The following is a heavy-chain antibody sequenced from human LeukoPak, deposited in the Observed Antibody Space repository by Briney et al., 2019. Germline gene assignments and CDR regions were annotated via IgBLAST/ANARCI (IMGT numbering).Heavy chain of an antibody. CDR3: ARGRATFRYSSSSDWFDP. CDR2: IIPIFGTA. J-gene: IGHJ5*02. CDR1: GGTFSSYA. V-gene: IGHV1-69*05. D-gene: IGHD6-6*01. Sequence: GASVKVSCKASGGTFSSYAISWVRQAPGQGLEWMGGIIPIFGTANYAQKFQGRVTITTDESTSTAYMELSSLRSEDTAVYYCARGRATFRYSSSSDWFDPWGQGTLVTVSS.